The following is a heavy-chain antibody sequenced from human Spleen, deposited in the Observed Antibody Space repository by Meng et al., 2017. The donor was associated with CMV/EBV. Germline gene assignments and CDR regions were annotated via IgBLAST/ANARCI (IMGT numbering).Heavy chain of an antibody. D-gene: IGHD3/OR15-3a*01. CDR2: INSFGNST. CDR1: GFTFSSYA. Sequence: GESLKISCVASGFTFSSYAMHWVRQAPGKGLQYVSSINSFGNSTFYADSVKGRFTISRDNSKNTLYLQMGSLRAEDMAVYYCASSPPYFDLWTGYSNYWGQGTLVTVSS. J-gene: IGHJ4*02. CDR3: ASSPPYFDLWTGYSNY. V-gene: IGHV3-64*02.